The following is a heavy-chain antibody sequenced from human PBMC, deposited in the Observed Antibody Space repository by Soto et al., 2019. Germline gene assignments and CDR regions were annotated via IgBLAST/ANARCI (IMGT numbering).Heavy chain of an antibody. V-gene: IGHV3-23*01. CDR1: GFTFSTYA. CDR3: AKDGLDSTPRYHFDH. Sequence: GGSLRLSCVGSGFTFSTYAMTWVRQAPGKGLEWVSSISGTGGGTYYADLVKGRFTISRDNSKNTLSLEMSSLIAEDTAVYYCAKDGLDSTPRYHFDHWGQGSLVTVSS. CDR2: ISGTGGGT. D-gene: IGHD1-1*01. J-gene: IGHJ4*02.